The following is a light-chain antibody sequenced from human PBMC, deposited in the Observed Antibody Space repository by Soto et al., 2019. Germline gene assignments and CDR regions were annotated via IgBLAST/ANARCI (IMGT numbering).Light chain of an antibody. CDR2: DAS. CDR1: QSVSSY. J-gene: IGKJ1*01. CDR3: QQRSNWPGT. Sequence: EIVLTQSPATLSLSPGERATLSGRASQSVSSYLAWYQQKPGQAPRLLIYDASNRATGIPARFSGSGSGTDFTLTISSLEPEDFAVYYCQQRSNWPGTFGQGTKVEIK. V-gene: IGKV3-11*01.